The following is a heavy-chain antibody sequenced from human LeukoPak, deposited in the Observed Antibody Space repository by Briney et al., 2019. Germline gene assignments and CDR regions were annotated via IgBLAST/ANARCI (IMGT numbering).Heavy chain of an antibody. CDR1: GFTFGDYA. J-gene: IGHJ4*02. CDR2: ISWNSGSI. CDR3: ARDLEGSSSK. D-gene: IGHD6-13*01. V-gene: IGHV3-9*01. Sequence: PGRSLRLSCAASGFTFGDYAMHWVRQAPGKGLEWVSGISWNSGSIAYADSVKGRFTISKDNAKNSLYLQMNSLRGEDTALYYCARDLEGSSSKWGQGTLVTVSS.